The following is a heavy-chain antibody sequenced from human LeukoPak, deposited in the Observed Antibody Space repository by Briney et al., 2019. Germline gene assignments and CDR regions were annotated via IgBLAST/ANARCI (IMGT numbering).Heavy chain of an antibody. V-gene: IGHV1-46*01. CDR3: ARSDSDTGRYYFDY. CDR2: INPSGGST. J-gene: IGHJ4*02. Sequence: ASVKVSCKASGYTFTSYNMHWVRQAPGQGLEWMGIINPSGGSTGYPQKFQGSVTMTRDTSTSTVYMELSSLRSEDTAVYYCARSDSDTGRYYFDYWGQGTLVTVSS. D-gene: IGHD2-21*02. CDR1: GYTFTSYN.